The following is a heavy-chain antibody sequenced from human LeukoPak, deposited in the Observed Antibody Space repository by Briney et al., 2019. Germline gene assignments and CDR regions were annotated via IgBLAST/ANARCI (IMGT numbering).Heavy chain of an antibody. CDR2: IYYSGST. CDR1: GGSISSSSYY. J-gene: IGHJ4*02. CDR3: ARDFDGDHY. Sequence: SETLSLTCTVSGGSISSSSYYWGWIRQPPGKGLEWIGSIYYSGSTYYNPSLKSRVTISVDTSKNQFSLKLSSVTAPDTAVYYCARDFDGDHYWGQGTLVTVSS. D-gene: IGHD7-27*01. V-gene: IGHV4-39*07.